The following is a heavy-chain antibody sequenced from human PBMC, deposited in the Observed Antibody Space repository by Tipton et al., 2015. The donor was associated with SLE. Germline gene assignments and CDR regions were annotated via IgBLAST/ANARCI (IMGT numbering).Heavy chain of an antibody. CDR1: GGSFSGYY. CDR3: ARPTKKYSSSWPFDY. CDR2: INHSGST. V-gene: IGHV4-34*01. Sequence: TLSLTCAVYGGSFSGYYWSWIRQPPGKGLEWIGEINHSGSTNYNPSLKSRVTISVDTSKNQFSLKLSSVTAADTAVYYCARPTKKYSSSWPFDYWGQGTLVTVSS. J-gene: IGHJ4*02. D-gene: IGHD6-13*01.